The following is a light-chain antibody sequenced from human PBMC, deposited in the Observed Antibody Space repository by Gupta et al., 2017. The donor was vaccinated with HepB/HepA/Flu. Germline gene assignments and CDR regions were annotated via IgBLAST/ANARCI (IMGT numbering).Light chain of an antibody. V-gene: IGLV3-21*03. CDR3: QVWDSSSDLYV. Sequence: SYVLTQPPSVSVAPGKTARITCGGSNIGSKSVHWYQQKPGQAPALIVYDDRDRHSGIPERFSGSNCGSTATLTISRVEAGDEADYYCQVWDSSSDLYVFGTGTKVTVL. CDR2: DDR. CDR1: NIGSKS. J-gene: IGLJ1*01.